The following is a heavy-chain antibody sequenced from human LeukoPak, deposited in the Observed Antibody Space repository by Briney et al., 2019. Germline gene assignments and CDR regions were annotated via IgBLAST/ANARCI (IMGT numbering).Heavy chain of an antibody. D-gene: IGHD3-9*01. Sequence: SETLSLTCSVSGDSINSGVSYWAWIGQPPGKGLEWIGTIYYSGSAGSTYYNPSLKSRVTISVDTSKNQFSLNLSSVTAADTAIYYCARHLYDKTGRPLDSWGQGTLVTVSS. CDR3: ARHLYDKTGRPLDS. CDR2: IYYSGSAGST. J-gene: IGHJ4*02. V-gene: IGHV4-39*01. CDR1: GDSINSGVSY.